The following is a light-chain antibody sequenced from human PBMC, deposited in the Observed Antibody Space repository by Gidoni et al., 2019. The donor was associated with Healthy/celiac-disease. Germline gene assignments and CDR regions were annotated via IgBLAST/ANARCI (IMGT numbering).Light chain of an antibody. CDR1: QDISSY. J-gene: IGKJ4*01. Sequence: DIQMTQSPSSLSASVGDRVTITCRASQDISSYLNWYQQKPGKAPKLLIYDASNLQSGVPSRFSGSGSGTDFTLTISSLQPEDIATYYCQQYDNTPLTFGGXTKVEIK. V-gene: IGKV1-33*01. CDR3: QQYDNTPLT. CDR2: DAS.